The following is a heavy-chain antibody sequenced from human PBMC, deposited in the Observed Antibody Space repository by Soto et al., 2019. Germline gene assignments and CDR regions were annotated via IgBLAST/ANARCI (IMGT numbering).Heavy chain of an antibody. D-gene: IGHD5-12*01. CDR1: GYSFTSYW. Sequence: PGESLKISCKGSGYSFTSYWIGWVRQMPGKGLEWMGIIYPGDSDTRYSPSFQGQVTISADKSISTTYLQWSGLKASDTAMYYCARRSRRDGYNQNGFDPWGQGTLVTVSS. CDR3: ARRSRRDGYNQNGFDP. CDR2: IYPGDSDT. J-gene: IGHJ5*02. V-gene: IGHV5-51*01.